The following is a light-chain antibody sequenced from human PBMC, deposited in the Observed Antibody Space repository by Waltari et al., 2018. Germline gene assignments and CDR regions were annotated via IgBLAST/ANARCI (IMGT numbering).Light chain of an antibody. V-gene: IGLV1-40*01. J-gene: IGLJ3*02. Sequence: QSVLTQPPSLSGAPGQRVTISCTGSSSNLGSGYDVHWYQRLPGTAPKPLIYGNNTAPSGLPDRFSGSRSGTAASLASTGLQAEDEADYYCQSYDNSLSGAWVFGGGTKLTVL. CDR3: QSYDNSLSGAWV. CDR2: GNN. CDR1: SSNLGSGYD.